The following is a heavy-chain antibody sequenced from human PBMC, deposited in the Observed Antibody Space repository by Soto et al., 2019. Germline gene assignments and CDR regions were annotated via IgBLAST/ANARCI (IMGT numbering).Heavy chain of an antibody. D-gene: IGHD6-19*01. Sequence: QVQLVESGGGVVQPGRSLRLSCAASGFTFSSYGMHWVRQAPGKGLEWVAVISYDGSNKYYADSVKGRFTISRDNSKNTLYLQMNSLRAEDTAVYYCAKDPRRGRAVAGTVYDYWGQGTLVTVSS. CDR3: AKDPRRGRAVAGTVYDY. CDR2: ISYDGSNK. CDR1: GFTFSSYG. V-gene: IGHV3-30*18. J-gene: IGHJ4*02.